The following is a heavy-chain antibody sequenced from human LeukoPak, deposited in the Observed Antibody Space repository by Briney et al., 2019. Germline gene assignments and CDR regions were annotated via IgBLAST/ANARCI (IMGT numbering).Heavy chain of an antibody. J-gene: IGHJ6*03. CDR2: IYTSGST. D-gene: IGHD3-22*01. V-gene: IGHV4-4*07. CDR1: GGSISSYY. CDR3: ARHPEQYYYDSSGSLGYYYYMDV. Sequence: SETLSLTCTVSGGSISSYYWSWIRQPTGKGLEWIGRIYTSGSTNYNPSLKSRATMSVDTSKNQFSLKLSSVTAADTAVYYCARHPEQYYYDSSGSLGYYYYMDVWGKGTTVTVSS.